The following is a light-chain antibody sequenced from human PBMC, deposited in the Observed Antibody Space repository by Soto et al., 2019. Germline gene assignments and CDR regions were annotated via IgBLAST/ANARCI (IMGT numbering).Light chain of an antibody. J-gene: IGKJ4*01. CDR1: QSVNNNY. Sequence: ETVLTQSPGTLSLSPGERATLSCRASQSVNNNYLAWYQQKPGQAPRLLIYGASHRATGIPDRFSGSGSGTDFTLTISRLEPEDFAVYSCQQYGSAPLTFGGGTKVEIK. CDR3: QQYGSAPLT. CDR2: GAS. V-gene: IGKV3-20*01.